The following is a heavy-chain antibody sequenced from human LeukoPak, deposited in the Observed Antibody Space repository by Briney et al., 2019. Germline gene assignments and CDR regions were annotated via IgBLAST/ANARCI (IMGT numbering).Heavy chain of an antibody. J-gene: IGHJ4*02. V-gene: IGHV3-74*01. Sequence: GGSLRLSCAASGFTFSSYWMHWVRQAPGKGLVWVSRINSDGSSTSYADSVKGRFTISRDNAKNSLYLQMNSLRAEDTAVYYCARASIETYYYDSSGYVDYWGQGTLVTVSS. CDR3: ARASIETYYYDSSGYVDY. CDR2: INSDGSST. CDR1: GFTFSSYW. D-gene: IGHD3-22*01.